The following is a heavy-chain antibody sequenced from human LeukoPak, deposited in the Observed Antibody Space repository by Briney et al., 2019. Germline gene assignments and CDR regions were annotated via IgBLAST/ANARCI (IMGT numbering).Heavy chain of an antibody. D-gene: IGHD3-10*01. V-gene: IGHV3-30*18. J-gene: IGHJ3*02. CDR2: ISYDGSNK. CDR3: AKDLAYYYGSLDPDAFDI. Sequence: GRSLRLSCAASGFTFSSYGMHWVRQAPGKGLEWVAVISYDGSNKYYADSVKGRFTISRDNSKNTLYLQMNSLRAEDTAVYYCAKDLAYYYGSLDPDAFDIWGQGTMVTVSS. CDR1: GFTFSSYG.